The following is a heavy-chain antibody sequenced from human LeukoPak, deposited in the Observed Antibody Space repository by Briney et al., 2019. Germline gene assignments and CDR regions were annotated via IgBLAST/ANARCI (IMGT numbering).Heavy chain of an antibody. Sequence: GESLKISCKGSGYSFTSYWIGWVRQMPGKGLEWMGIIYPGDSGTRYSPSFQGQVTISADKSISTAYLQWSSLKASDTAMYYCASAYSSGWQGDAFDIWGQGTMVTVSS. J-gene: IGHJ3*02. V-gene: IGHV5-51*01. D-gene: IGHD6-19*01. CDR3: ASAYSSGWQGDAFDI. CDR1: GYSFTSYW. CDR2: IYPGDSGT.